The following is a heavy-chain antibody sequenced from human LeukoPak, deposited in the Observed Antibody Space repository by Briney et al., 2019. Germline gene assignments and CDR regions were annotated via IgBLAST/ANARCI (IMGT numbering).Heavy chain of an antibody. CDR3: ARDLADYYYYMDV. CDR1: GFTFSSYG. V-gene: IGHV3-21*01. Sequence: GGSLRLSCAASGFTFSSYGMSWVRQAPGKGLEWVSSISSGSSYIYYADSVKGRFTISRDNAKNSLYLQMNSLRAEDTAVYYCARDLADYYYYMDVWGKGTTVTVSS. CDR2: ISSGSSYI. J-gene: IGHJ6*03.